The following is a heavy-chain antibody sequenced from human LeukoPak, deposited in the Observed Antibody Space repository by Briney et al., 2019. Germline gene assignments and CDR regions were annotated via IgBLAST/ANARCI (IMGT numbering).Heavy chain of an antibody. D-gene: IGHD7-27*01. Sequence: GGSLRLSCAASGFTFSSYTMSWVRQAPGKGLEWVSTITTSDGNTYYADSVKGRFTVSRDNSKNTLFLQMNSLRAEDAAVYYCAKDGGLWVSAHWGDSWGRGTLVTVSS. V-gene: IGHV3-23*01. CDR2: ITTSDGNT. CDR3: AKDGGLWVSAHWGDS. CDR1: GFTFSSYT. J-gene: IGHJ4*02.